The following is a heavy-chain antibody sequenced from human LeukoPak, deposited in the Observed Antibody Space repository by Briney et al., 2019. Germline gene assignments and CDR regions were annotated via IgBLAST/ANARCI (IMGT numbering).Heavy chain of an antibody. V-gene: IGHV4-61*02. Sequence: SETPSLTCTVSGGSISSGSYYWSWIRQPAGKGLEWIGRIYTSGTTSYNPSLKSRVTISVDMSKNHFSLRLRSVTAADTAMYYCARGTLYRGWSYYLDFWGQGSQVTVSS. D-gene: IGHD6-19*01. J-gene: IGHJ4*02. CDR3: ARGTLYRGWSYYLDF. CDR2: IYTSGTT. CDR1: GGSISSGSYY.